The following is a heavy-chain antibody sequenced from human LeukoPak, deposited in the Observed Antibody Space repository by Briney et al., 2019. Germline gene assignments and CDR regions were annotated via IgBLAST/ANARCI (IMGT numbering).Heavy chain of an antibody. CDR1: AYTFTGYF. Sequence: ASVKVSCKASAYTFTGYFIYWVRQAPGQGLEWMGWVNPNSGGTDSGQKFQGRFTMTSDTSISTAYMELSRLTSDDTAVYYCARLGERAIGWFDPWGQGTLVTVSS. CDR2: VNPNSGGT. D-gene: IGHD3-10*01. CDR3: ARLGERAIGWFDP. V-gene: IGHV1-2*02. J-gene: IGHJ5*02.